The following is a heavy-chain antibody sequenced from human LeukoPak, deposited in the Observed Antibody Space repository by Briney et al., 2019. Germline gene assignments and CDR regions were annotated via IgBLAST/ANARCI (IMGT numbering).Heavy chain of an antibody. CDR3: ARGQDIVVVVAATPWDWFDP. D-gene: IGHD2-15*01. Sequence: SETLSLTCTVSGASISSYYWSWLRQPPGKGLEWIGEINHSGSTNYNPSLKSRVTISVDTSKNPFSLKLSSVTAADTAVYYCARGQDIVVVVAATPWDWFDPWGQGTLVTVSS. J-gene: IGHJ5*02. V-gene: IGHV4-34*01. CDR2: INHSGST. CDR1: GASISSYY.